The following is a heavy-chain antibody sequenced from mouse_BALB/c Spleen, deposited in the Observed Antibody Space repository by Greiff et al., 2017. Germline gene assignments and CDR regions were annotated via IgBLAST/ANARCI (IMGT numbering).Heavy chain of an antibody. V-gene: IGHV1-80*01. D-gene: IGHD2-4*01. CDR2: IYPGDGDT. CDR3: ARGGITWYAMDY. J-gene: IGHJ4*01. CDR1: GYAFSSYW. Sequence: QVQLQQSGAELVRPGSSVKISCKASGYAFSSYWMNWVKQRPGQGLEWIGQIYPGDGDTNYNGKFKGKATLTADKSSSTAYMQLSSLTSEDSAVYFCARGGITWYAMDYWGQGTSVTVSS.